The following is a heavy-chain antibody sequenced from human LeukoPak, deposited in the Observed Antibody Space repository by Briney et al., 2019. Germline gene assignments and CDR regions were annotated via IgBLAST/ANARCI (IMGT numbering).Heavy chain of an antibody. J-gene: IGHJ3*02. V-gene: IGHV1-69*13. CDR2: IIPIFGTA. Sequence: SVKVSCKASRGTFSSYAISWVRQAPGQGLEWIGGIIPIFGTANYAQKFQGRVTITADESTSTAYMELSSLRSEDTAVYYCARLIAAAADDIWGQGTMVTVSS. CDR1: RGTFSSYA. D-gene: IGHD6-13*01. CDR3: ARLIAAAADDI.